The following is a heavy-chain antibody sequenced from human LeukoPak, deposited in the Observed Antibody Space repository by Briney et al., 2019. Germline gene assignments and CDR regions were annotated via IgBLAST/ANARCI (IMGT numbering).Heavy chain of an antibody. CDR1: GFTVSNNY. V-gene: IGHV3-53*01. D-gene: IGHD2-21*01. CDR3: ARGFRGYFDY. CDR2: IYSGGST. J-gene: IGHJ4*02. Sequence: GGSLRLSCAASGFTVSNNYMSWIRQAPGKGLEWVSIIYSGGSTYYADSVKGRFTISRDNSKNTLYLQMNSLRAEDTAVYYCARGFRGYFDYWGQGTLVTVSS.